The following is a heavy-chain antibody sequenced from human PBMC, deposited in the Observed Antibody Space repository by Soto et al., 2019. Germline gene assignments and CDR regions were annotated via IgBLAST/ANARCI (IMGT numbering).Heavy chain of an antibody. Sequence: SETLSITCTVSGGSISSYYWSWIRQPPGKGLEWIGYIYYSGSTNYNPSLKSRVTISVDTSKNQFSLKLSSVTAADTAVYYCAINRGVPAAPIDFWGPATLRTV. CDR1: GGSISSYY. V-gene: IGHV4-59*01. CDR2: IYYSGST. J-gene: IGHJ4*02. CDR3: AINRGVPAAPIDF. D-gene: IGHD6-25*01.